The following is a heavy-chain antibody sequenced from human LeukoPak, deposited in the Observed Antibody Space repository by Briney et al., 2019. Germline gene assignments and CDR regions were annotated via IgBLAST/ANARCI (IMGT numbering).Heavy chain of an antibody. Sequence: GGSLRLSCAASGFTFNSYYMHWVRQAPGKGLEWVSGIIDSGDITYYANSVKGRFTISRDNSKNTLYLQMNSLRAEDTAVYYCAKLGGQEVYNYYVGVWGKGTTVAVSS. CDR3: AKLGGQEVYNYYVGV. CDR2: IIDSGDIT. J-gene: IGHJ6*03. D-gene: IGHD3-16*01. V-gene: IGHV3-23*01. CDR1: GFTFNSYY.